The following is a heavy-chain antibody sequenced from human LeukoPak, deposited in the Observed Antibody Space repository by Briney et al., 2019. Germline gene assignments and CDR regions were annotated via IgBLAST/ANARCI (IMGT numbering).Heavy chain of an antibody. J-gene: IGHJ4*02. CDR1: GLTVSSNY. D-gene: IGHD2-15*01. Sequence: GGSLRLSCAASGLTVSSNYMSWVRQAPGKGLEWVSVLYSDGSAYYADSVKDRFSISRDNSQNALYLQMNGLRAEDTAVYYCARTVVVTATADYFDHWGQGTLVTVSS. CDR2: LYSDGSA. CDR3: ARTVVVTATADYFDH. V-gene: IGHV3-53*01.